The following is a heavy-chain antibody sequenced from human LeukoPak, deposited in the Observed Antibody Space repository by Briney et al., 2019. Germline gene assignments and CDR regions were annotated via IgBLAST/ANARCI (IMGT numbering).Heavy chain of an antibody. CDR3: AKDSTTVVTHYYFDY. CDR1: GFTLSSYS. J-gene: IGHJ4*02. Sequence: GGSLRLSCAASGFTLSSYSMNWVRQAPGKGLEWVAVISYDGSNKYYADSVKGRFTISRDNSKNTLYLQMNSLRAEDTAVYYCAKDSTTVVTHYYFDYWGQGTLVTVSS. CDR2: ISYDGSNK. D-gene: IGHD4-23*01. V-gene: IGHV3-30*18.